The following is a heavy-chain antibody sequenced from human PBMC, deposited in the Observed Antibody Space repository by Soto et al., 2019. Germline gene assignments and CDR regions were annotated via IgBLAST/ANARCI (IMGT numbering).Heavy chain of an antibody. D-gene: IGHD6-6*01. J-gene: IGHJ6*02. CDR2: IIPIFGTA. CDR1: GGTFSSYA. Sequence: QVQLVQSGAEVKKPGSSVKVSCKASGGTFSSYAISWVRQAPGQGLEWMGGIIPIFGTANYAQKFQGRVTITADESTSTAYMELSSLRSADTAVYYCARSLSAARSPYYYYGMDVWGQGTTVTVSS. CDR3: ARSLSAARSPYYYYGMDV. V-gene: IGHV1-69*01.